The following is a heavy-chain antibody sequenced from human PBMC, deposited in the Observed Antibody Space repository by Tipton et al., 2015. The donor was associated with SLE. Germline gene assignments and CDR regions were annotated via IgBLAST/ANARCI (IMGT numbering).Heavy chain of an antibody. D-gene: IGHD4-17*01. J-gene: IGHJ4*02. CDR3: ARLSAAVTTVDY. V-gene: IGHV1-69*01. CDR1: GGTFSNFA. CDR2: IIPSFGAA. Sequence: QLVQSGAEVKKPGSSVKVSCKASGGTFSNFAISWVRQAPGQGLEWMGGIIPSFGAANYAQKFQDRVTITADESTSTAYMEMSSLRSEDTAVYYCARLSAAVTTVDYWGQGTLVTVSS.